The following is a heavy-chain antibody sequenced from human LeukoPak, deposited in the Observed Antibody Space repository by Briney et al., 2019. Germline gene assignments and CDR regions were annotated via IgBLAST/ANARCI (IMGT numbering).Heavy chain of an antibody. CDR3: AREREWTGDRAEDLDAFDI. D-gene: IGHD3/OR15-3a*01. Sequence: SETLSLTCTVSGGSISSHYWSWIRQPPGKGLEWIGYIYYSGSTNYNPSLKSRVTISVDTSKNQFSLKLSSVTAADTAVYYCAREREWTGDRAEDLDAFDIWGQGTMVTVSS. CDR1: GGSISSHY. CDR2: IYYSGST. J-gene: IGHJ3*02. V-gene: IGHV4-59*11.